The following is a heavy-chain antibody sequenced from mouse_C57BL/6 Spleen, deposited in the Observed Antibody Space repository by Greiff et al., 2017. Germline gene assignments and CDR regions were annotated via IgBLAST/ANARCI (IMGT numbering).Heavy chain of an antibody. V-gene: IGHV5-17*01. CDR3: ARRGSGWDEGFAY. CDR1: GFTFSDYG. D-gene: IGHD4-1*01. CDR2: ICSGSSST. J-gene: IGHJ3*01. Sequence: VQLKQSGAGLVKPGGSLKLSCAASGFTFSDYGMHWVRQAPEQGLEWVGYICSGSSSTHYTDKVKGRFTLTRDNAENTLFLQLTSLRSEDTAVYYCARRGSGWDEGFAYWGQGTLVTVSA.